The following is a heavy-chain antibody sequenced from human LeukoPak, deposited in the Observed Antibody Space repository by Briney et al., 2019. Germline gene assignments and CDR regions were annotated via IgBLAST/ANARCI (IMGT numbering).Heavy chain of an antibody. J-gene: IGHJ4*02. CDR3: ARVAAVGKGVFDY. V-gene: IGHV3-48*03. CDR2: VSGSGSTI. Sequence: PGGSLRLSCAASGFTFSSYEMSWVRQAPGKGPEWVSYVSGSGSTIYYADSVKGRFTISRDNAKTSLYLQMNSLRVEDTAVYYCARVAAVGKGVFDYWGQGTLVTVSS. D-gene: IGHD6-13*01. CDR1: GFTFSSYE.